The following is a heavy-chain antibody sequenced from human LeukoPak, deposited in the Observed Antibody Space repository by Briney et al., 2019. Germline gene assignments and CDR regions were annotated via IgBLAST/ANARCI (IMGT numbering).Heavy chain of an antibody. CDR2: IYHSGST. V-gene: IGHV4-38-2*02. Sequence: SETLSLTCTVSGYSISSGYYWGWIRQPPGKGLEWIGSIYHSGSTYYNPSLKSRVTISVDTSKNQFSLKLSSVTAADTAVYYCASQWLRYYGMDVWGQGTTVTVSS. CDR1: GYSISSGYY. J-gene: IGHJ6*02. D-gene: IGHD6-19*01. CDR3: ASQWLRYYGMDV.